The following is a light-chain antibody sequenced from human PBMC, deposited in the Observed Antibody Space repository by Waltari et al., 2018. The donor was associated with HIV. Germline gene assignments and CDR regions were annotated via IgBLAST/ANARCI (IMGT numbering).Light chain of an antibody. CDR1: SSDVGGYNY. J-gene: IGLJ1*01. CDR2: DVS. V-gene: IGLV2-11*01. Sequence: QSALTQPRSVSGSPGQSVPISCTGTSSDVGGYNYVSWYQQHPGKAPKLMIYDVSKRPSGVPDRFSGSKSGNTASLTISGLQAEDEADYYCCSYAGSYTFFGTGTKVTVL. CDR3: CSYAGSYTF.